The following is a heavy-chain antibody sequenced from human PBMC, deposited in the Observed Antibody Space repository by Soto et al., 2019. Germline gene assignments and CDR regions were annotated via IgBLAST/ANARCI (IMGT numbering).Heavy chain of an antibody. CDR1: GFTFSSYA. CDR3: AKVGYSGYDWNYFDY. Sequence: GGSLRLSCAASGFTFSSYAMSWVRQAPGKGLEWVSAISGSGGSTYYADSVKGRFTISRDNSKNTLYLQMNSLRAEDTAVYYCAKVGYSGYDWNYFDYWGQGTLGTVSS. J-gene: IGHJ4*02. D-gene: IGHD5-12*01. V-gene: IGHV3-23*01. CDR2: ISGSGGST.